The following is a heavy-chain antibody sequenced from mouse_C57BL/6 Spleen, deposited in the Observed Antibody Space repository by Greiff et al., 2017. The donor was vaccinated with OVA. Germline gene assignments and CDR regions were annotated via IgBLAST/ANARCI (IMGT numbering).Heavy chain of an antibody. J-gene: IGHJ4*01. V-gene: IGHV1-26*01. D-gene: IGHD2-1*01. CDR2: INPNNGGT. Sequence: VQLQQSGPELVKPGASVKISCKASGYTFTDYYMNWVKQSHGKSLEWIGDINPNNGGTSYNQKFKGKATLTVDKSSSTAYMELRSLTSEDSAVYYCARYSTLNLYYAMDYWGQGTSVTVSS. CDR3: ARYSTLNLYYAMDY. CDR1: GYTFTDYY.